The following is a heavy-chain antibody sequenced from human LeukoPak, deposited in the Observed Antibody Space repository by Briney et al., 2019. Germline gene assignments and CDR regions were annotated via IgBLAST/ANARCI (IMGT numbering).Heavy chain of an antibody. CDR1: GGTFSSYA. CDR3: ARDPNYYDSSGPHG. J-gene: IGHJ4*02. D-gene: IGHD3-22*01. CDR2: IIPILGIA. V-gene: IGHV1-69*04. Sequence: ASVKVSCKASGGTFSSYAISRVRQAPGQGLEWMGRIIPILGIANYAQKFQGRVAITADKSTSTAYMELSSLRSEDTAVYYCARDPNYYDSSGPHGWGQGTLVTVSS.